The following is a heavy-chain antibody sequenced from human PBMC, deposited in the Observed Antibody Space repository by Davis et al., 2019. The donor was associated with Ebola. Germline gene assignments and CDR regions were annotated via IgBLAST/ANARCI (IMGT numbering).Heavy chain of an antibody. CDR2: IYYSGST. CDR3: ARPSISAAGTENWFDP. V-gene: IGHV4-39*01. J-gene: IGHJ5*02. Sequence: PSETLSLTCTVSGGSISSSSYYWGWIRQPPGKGLEWIGSIYYSGSTYYNPSLKSRVTISVDTSKNQFSLKLSSVTAADTAVYYYARPSISAAGTENWFDPWGQGTLVTVSS. CDR1: GGSISSSSYY. D-gene: IGHD6-13*01.